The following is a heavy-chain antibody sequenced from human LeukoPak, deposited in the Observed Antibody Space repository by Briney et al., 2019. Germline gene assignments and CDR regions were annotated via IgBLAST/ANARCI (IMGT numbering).Heavy chain of an antibody. CDR3: ARQPGDDILTGYWSQYNWFDP. V-gene: IGHV3-30-3*01. J-gene: IGHJ5*02. Sequence: GGSLRLSCAASGFTFSSYAMHWVRQAPGKGLEWVAVISYDGSNKYYADSVKGRFTISRDNSKNTLYLQMNSLRAEDMAVCYCARQPGDDILTGYWSQYNWFDPWGQGTLVTVSS. CDR1: GFTFSSYA. D-gene: IGHD3-9*01. CDR2: ISYDGSNK.